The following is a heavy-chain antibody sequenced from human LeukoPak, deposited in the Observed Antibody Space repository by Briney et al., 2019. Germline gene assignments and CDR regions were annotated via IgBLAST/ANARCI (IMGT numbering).Heavy chain of an antibody. Sequence: SESLSLTCTVSGGSISSSSYYWGWIRQPPGKGLEWIGSIYYSGSTYYNPSLKSRVTISVDTSKNQFSLKLSSVTAADTAVNYCARRWGGYDYWGQGTMVTVSS. CDR2: IYYSGST. D-gene: IGHD5-12*01. CDR3: ARRWGGYDY. J-gene: IGHJ3*01. V-gene: IGHV4-39*01. CDR1: GGSISSSSYY.